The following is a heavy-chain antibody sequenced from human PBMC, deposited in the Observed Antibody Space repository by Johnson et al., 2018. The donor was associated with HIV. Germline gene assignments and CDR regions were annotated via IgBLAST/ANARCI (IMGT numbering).Heavy chain of an antibody. CDR3: ARDDRPDGFDI. J-gene: IGHJ3*02. CDR1: GFTFSSYG. D-gene: IGHD1-14*01. V-gene: IGHV3-NL1*01. Sequence: QVQLVESGGGVVQPGGSLRLSCAASGFTFSSYGMHWVRQAPGKGLEWVAFINAGGDTYYADSVKGRFTISRDRSKNTVSLQMNSLRVEDTAVYYCARDDRPDGFDIWGQGTMVTVSS. CDR2: INAGGDT.